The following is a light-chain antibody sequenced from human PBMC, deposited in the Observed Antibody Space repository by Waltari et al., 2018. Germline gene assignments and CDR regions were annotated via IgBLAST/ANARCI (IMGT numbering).Light chain of an antibody. V-gene: IGKV3-11*01. Sequence: EIVLTQSPATLSLSPGERATLSCRASQSVSNQLAWYQQNPGQAPRLLIYDASSRATGIPARFSGSGSGTDFTLTISSLDPEDFAVYDCQQHSNWPLTFGGGTKVEIK. J-gene: IGKJ4*01. CDR2: DAS. CDR3: QQHSNWPLT. CDR1: QSVSNQ.